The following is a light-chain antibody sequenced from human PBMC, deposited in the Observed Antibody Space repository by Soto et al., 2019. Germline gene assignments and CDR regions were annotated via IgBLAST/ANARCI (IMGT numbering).Light chain of an antibody. CDR2: GNN. Sequence: SVLTQPPSVSGAPGQRVTISCTGSSSNIGAGYDVHWYQQLPGTAPKLLIFGNNNRPSGVPDRFSGSKSGTSASLAIPGLQAEDAADYYCQSYDSSLSGYVFGTGTKVTVL. CDR3: QSYDSSLSGYV. CDR1: SSNIGAGYD. V-gene: IGLV1-40*01. J-gene: IGLJ1*01.